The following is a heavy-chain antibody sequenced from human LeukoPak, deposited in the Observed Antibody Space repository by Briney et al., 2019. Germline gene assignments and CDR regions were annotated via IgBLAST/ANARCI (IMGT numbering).Heavy chain of an antibody. CDR1: GGSISSSSYY. Sequence: SETLSLTCTVSGGSISSSSYYWGWIRQPPGKGLEWIGSIYYSGSTYYNPSLKSRVTISVDTSKNQFSLKLSSVTAADTAVYYCARRDLSSSWYHDHWGQGTLVTVSS. J-gene: IGHJ4*02. D-gene: IGHD6-13*01. CDR3: ARRDLSSSWYHDH. V-gene: IGHV4-39*01. CDR2: IYYSGST.